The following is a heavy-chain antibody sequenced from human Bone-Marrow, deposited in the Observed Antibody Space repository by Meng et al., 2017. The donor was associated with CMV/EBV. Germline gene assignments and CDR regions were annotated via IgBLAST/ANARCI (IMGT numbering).Heavy chain of an antibody. CDR1: GGTFSSYA. CDR3: ARDTPTYSGSLHSYYFDY. D-gene: IGHD1-26*01. CDR2: IIPILGIA. Sequence: SVKVSCKASGGTFSSYAISWVRQAPGQGLEWMGRIIPILGIANYAQKFQGRVTITADKSTSTAYMELSSLRSEDTAVYYCARDTPTYSGSLHSYYFDYWGQGTLDTVSS. J-gene: IGHJ4*02. V-gene: IGHV1-69*04.